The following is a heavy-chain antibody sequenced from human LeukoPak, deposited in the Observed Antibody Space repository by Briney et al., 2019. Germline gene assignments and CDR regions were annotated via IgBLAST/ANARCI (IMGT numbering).Heavy chain of an antibody. D-gene: IGHD3-3*01. J-gene: IGHJ6*02. V-gene: IGHV4-4*02. CDR1: GGSISSSNW. Sequence: SETLSLTRAVSGGSISSSNWWSWVRQPPGKGLEWIGEIYHSGSTNYNPSLKSRVTISVDKSKNQFSLKLSSVTAADTAVYYCARVSENSYDFWSGYYHTDGTDVWGQGTTVTVSS. CDR3: ARVSENSYDFWSGYYHTDGTDV. CDR2: IYHSGST.